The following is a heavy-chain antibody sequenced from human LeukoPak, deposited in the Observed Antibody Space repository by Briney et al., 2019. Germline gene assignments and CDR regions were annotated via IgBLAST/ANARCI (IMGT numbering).Heavy chain of an antibody. CDR2: IYTSGST. J-gene: IGHJ4*02. D-gene: IGHD4-17*01. Sequence: SETLSLTCTVSGGSISSGSYYWRWIRQPAGKGLEWIGRIYTSGSTNYNPSLKSRVTMSVDTSKNQFSLKLSSVTAADTAVYYCARESLRYRDYGDYSNFDYWGQGTLVTVSS. CDR3: ARESLRYRDYGDYSNFDY. CDR1: GGSISSGSYY. V-gene: IGHV4-61*02.